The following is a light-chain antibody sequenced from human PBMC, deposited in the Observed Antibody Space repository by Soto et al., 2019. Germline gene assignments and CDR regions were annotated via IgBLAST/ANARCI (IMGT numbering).Light chain of an antibody. J-gene: IGLJ3*02. CDR2: GNS. CDR1: SSNIGAGYD. V-gene: IGLV1-40*01. CDR3: QSYDSSLSGWV. Sequence: QSVLTQPPSVSGAPGQRVTISCTGSSSNIGAGYDVHWYQQLPGTAPKLLIYGNSNRPSGVPDRFSGSKSGTSASLAITGLQAXXEXDYYCQSYDSSLSGWVFGGGTKLT.